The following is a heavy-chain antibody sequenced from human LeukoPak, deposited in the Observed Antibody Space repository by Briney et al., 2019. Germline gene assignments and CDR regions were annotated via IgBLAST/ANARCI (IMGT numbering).Heavy chain of an antibody. J-gene: IGHJ4*02. CDR1: GFTFTSSA. V-gene: IGHV1-58*02. CDR2: IVVGSGNT. D-gene: IGHD5-24*01. Sequence: GASVKVSCKASGFTFTSSAMQWVRQARGQRLEWIGWIVVGSGNTNYAQKFQERVTITRDMSTSTAYMELSSLRSEDTAVYYCASHHGGGYNTSDYWGQGTLLTVSS. CDR3: ASHHGGGYNTSDY.